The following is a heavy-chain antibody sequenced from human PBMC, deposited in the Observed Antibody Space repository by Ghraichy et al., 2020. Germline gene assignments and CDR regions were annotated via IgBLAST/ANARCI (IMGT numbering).Heavy chain of an antibody. Sequence: GGSLRLSCAASGFTFSSYAMNWVRQAPGKGLEWVSGISGNDGTTSYADSVKGRFTISRDNSQNTLYLQMNSLRADDTALYYCAKGSGSLIWGQGTLVTVSS. J-gene: IGHJ4*02. CDR2: ISGNDGTT. CDR1: GFTFSSYA. D-gene: IGHD1-26*01. CDR3: AKGSGSLI. V-gene: IGHV3-23*01.